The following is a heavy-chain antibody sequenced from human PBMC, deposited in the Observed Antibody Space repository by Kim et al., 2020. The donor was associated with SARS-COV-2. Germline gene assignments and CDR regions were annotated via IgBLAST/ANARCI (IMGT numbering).Heavy chain of an antibody. CDR1: GASIDIGGYF. CDR2: MHYSGTS. J-gene: IGHJ3*02. D-gene: IGHD3-10*01. Sequence: SETLSLTCTVSGASIDIGGYFWSWIRQHPGKGLEWIGYMHYSGTSYYNASLKSRISISIDASKNQFSLNLSSVTAADTAVYFCARVMVVLDAFDIWGQGT. CDR3: ARVMVVLDAFDI. V-gene: IGHV4-31*03.